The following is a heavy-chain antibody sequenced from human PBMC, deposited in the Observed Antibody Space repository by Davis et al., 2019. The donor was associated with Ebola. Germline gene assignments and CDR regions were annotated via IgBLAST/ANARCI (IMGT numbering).Heavy chain of an antibody. CDR3: ARHGGLAVAGNFDY. CDR1: GGSVSSGSYY. D-gene: IGHD6-19*01. Sequence: MPSETLSLTCTVSGGSVSSGSYYWSWIRQPPGKGLEWIGYIYYSGSTNYNPSLRSRVTILVDTSKNQFSLKLTSVTAADTAVYYCARHGGLAVAGNFDYWGQGTLVTVSS. CDR2: IYYSGST. V-gene: IGHV4-61*01. J-gene: IGHJ4*02.